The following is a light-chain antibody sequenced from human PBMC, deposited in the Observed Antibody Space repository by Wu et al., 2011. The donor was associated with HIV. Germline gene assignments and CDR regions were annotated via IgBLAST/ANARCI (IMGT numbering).Light chain of an antibody. CDR2: GAS. J-gene: IGKJ4*01. V-gene: IGKV3-15*01. Sequence: EIVMTQSPATLSVSPGEGVTLSCRASQSISTTLAWYQQKPGHAPRLVIYGASTRATGFPGRFSGSGSGTDFTLTINNIQSDDSAVYYCQQYNDWPLSFGGGTKVE. CDR1: QSISTT. CDR3: QQYNDWPLS.